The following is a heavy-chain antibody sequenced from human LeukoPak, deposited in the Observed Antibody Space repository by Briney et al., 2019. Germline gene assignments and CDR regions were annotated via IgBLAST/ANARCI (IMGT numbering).Heavy chain of an antibody. CDR1: GDSISSDVSY. CDR2: IYYSGST. V-gene: IGHV4-31*11. D-gene: IGHD2-21*02. J-gene: IGHJ4*02. Sequence: SETLSLTCAVTGDSISSDVSYWSWNRQHPGKGLEWIGYIYYSGSTFYNPSLKSRVTISADTSKNQFSLKLSSVTDADTALYYCAGEIYGRDCQFVRRSDYWGPGTLVTVSS. CDR3: AGEIYGRDCQFVRRSDY.